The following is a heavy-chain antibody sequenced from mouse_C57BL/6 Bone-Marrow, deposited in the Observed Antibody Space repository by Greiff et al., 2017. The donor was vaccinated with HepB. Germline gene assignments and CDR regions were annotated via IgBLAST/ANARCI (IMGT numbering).Heavy chain of an antibody. V-gene: IGHV2-6*03. J-gene: IGHJ4*01. Sequence: VQLQQSGPGLVAPSQSLSITCTVSGFSLTSYGVHWVRQPPGKGLEWLVVIWSDGSTTYNSALKSRLSISKDNSKSQVFLKMNSLQTDDTAMYYCAREGGFPYYYAMDYWGQGTSVTVSS. CDR3: AREGGFPYYYAMDY. CDR1: GFSLTSYG. CDR2: IWSDGST.